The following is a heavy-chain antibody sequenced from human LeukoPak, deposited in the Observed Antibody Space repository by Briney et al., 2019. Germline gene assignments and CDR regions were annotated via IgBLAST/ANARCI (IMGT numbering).Heavy chain of an antibody. CDR1: GFTFSSYA. CDR2: ISGSGDNT. V-gene: IGHV3-23*01. Sequence: GGSLRLSCAASGFTFSSYAMSWVRQAPGKGLEWVSAISGSGDNTYYADSVKGRFTISRDNSKNTLYLQMHNLRAEDTAVYYCATSPTFDPWGQGTLVTVSS. CDR3: ATSPTFDP. J-gene: IGHJ5*02.